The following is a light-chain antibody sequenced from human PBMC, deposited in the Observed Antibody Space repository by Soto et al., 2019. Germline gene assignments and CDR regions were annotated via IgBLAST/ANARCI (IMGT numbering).Light chain of an antibody. CDR2: EVS. CDR1: SSDVGSYNL. J-gene: IGLJ1*01. CDR3: RSYAGSSTSD. V-gene: IGLV2-23*02. Sequence: QSVLTQPASVSGSPGQSITISCTGTSSDVGSYNLVSWYQQHPGKAPKVMIYEVSKRPSGVSNRFSGSKFGNTASLTISGLQADVEADYYCRSYAGSSTSDFGPGPKV.